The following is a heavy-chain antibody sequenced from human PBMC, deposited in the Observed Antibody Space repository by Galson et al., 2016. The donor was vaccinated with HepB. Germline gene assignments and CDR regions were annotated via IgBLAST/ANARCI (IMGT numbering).Heavy chain of an antibody. J-gene: IGHJ4*02. CDR1: GYTFSNYG. CDR3: ARDFKVATTKLGIDY. D-gene: IGHD5-12*01. Sequence: SVKVSCKASGYTFSNYGITWVRQAPGQGLEWMGWISACNGDTNYAQKFQGRVTMTTDTSTSTAYMDLRSLRSDDTAAYYCARDFKVATTKLGIDYWGQGTLVTVTS. V-gene: IGHV1-18*01. CDR2: ISACNGDT.